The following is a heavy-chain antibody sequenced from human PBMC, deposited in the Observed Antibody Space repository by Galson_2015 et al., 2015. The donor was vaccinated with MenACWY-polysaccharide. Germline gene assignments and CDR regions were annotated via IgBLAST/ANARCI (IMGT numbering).Heavy chain of an antibody. D-gene: IGHD2-2*01. V-gene: IGHV3-48*01. CDR1: GFTFSSYS. CDR2: ISSSSSTI. J-gene: IGHJ6*02. Sequence: SLRPSCAASGFTFSSYSMNWVRQAPGKGLEWVSYISSSSSTIYYADSVKGRFTISRDNAKNSLFLQMNSLRAEDTAVYYCARLHCSSTSCYPTDYYYYGMDVWGQGTTVTVSS. CDR3: ARLHCSSTSCYPTDYYYYGMDV.